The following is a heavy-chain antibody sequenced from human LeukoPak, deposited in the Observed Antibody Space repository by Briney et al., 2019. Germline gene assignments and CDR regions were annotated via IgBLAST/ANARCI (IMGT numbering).Heavy chain of an antibody. CDR3: TRYNNDHFDY. D-gene: IGHD1-14*01. CDR1: GFTFGGYG. CDR2: IAYDGSRA. J-gene: IGHJ4*02. Sequence: GGSLRLSCAGSGFTFGGYGMHWFRQTPGKGLEWVAVIAYDGSRAFYADSVKGRFTISKDNSKNTMSVRMDDLRAEDTAVYYCTRYNNDHFDYWGQGTLVTVSS. V-gene: IGHV3-33*01.